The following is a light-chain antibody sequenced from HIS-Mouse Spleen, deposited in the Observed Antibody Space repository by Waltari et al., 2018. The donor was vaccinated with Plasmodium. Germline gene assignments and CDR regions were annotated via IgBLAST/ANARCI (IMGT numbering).Light chain of an antibody. CDR3: YSTDSSGNHRV. J-gene: IGLJ3*02. CDR1: ALPKNI. V-gene: IGLV3-10*01. Sequence: SYELTQPPSVSVSPGQTARITCSGDALPKNIRYWYQQKSGQAPVLVIYEDSKRPPGIPERFSGSSSGTMATLTISGAQVEDEADYYCYSTDSSGNHRVFGGGTKLTVL. CDR2: EDS.